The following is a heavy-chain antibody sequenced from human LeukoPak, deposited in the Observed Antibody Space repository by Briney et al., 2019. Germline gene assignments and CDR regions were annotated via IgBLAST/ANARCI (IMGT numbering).Heavy chain of an antibody. CDR3: ARGVVPAAIAGLYFDY. CDR1: SGSISSYY. D-gene: IGHD2-2*01. J-gene: IGHJ4*02. Sequence: SETLSLTCSLSSGSISSYYWNWIRKPPGKGLEWIGYIYYTGSTNYNPSLESRVTMSVDTPTNRFSLKLSSVTAAVTAVYYCARGVVPAAIAGLYFDYWGQGTLVSVSS. CDR2: IYYTGST. V-gene: IGHV4-59*01.